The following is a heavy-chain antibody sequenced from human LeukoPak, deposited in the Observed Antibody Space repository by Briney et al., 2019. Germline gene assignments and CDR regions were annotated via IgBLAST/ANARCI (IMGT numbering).Heavy chain of an antibody. CDR2: INHSGST. D-gene: IGHD3-10*01. CDR3: AREDSYYYGSGSYSILDY. V-gene: IGHV4-34*01. CDR1: GGSFSGYY. J-gene: IGHJ4*02. Sequence: SETLSLTCAVYGGSFSGYYWSWIRQPPGKGLEWIGEINHSGSTNYNPSPKSRVTISVDTSKNQFSLKLSSVTAADTAVYYCAREDSYYYGSGSYSILDYWGQGTLVTVSS.